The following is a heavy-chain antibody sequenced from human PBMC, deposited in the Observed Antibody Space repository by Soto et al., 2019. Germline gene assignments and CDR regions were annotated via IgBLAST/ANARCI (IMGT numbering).Heavy chain of an antibody. CDR3: VKDRVPGAYGHYYGMDV. Sequence: GGSLRLSCRVSGFTFNNSGMHWVRQAPGKGLEWMAVISYDGSDKYYADFVKGRVIISRDNSKNTLNLEMNSLRAEDTATYYCVKDRVPGAYGHYYGMDVWGQGTTVTVSS. J-gene: IGHJ6*02. CDR1: GFTFNNSG. D-gene: IGHD5-12*01. CDR2: ISYDGSDK. V-gene: IGHV3-30*18.